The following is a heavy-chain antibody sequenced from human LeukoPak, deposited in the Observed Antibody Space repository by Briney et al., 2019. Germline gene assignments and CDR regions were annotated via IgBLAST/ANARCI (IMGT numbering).Heavy chain of an antibody. J-gene: IGHJ4*02. CDR3: ARELGDSSGNDY. V-gene: IGHV1-18*04. D-gene: IGHD3-22*01. CDR1: GYTFTGYY. CDR2: ISAYSGNT. Sequence: ASVKVSCKASGYTFTGYYMHWVRQAPGQGLEWMGWISAYSGNTNYAQKLQGRVTMTTDTSTSTAYMELRSLRSDDTAVYYCARELGDSSGNDYWGQGTLVTVSS.